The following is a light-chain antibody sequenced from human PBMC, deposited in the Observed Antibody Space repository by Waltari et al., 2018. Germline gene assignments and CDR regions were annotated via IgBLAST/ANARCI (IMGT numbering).Light chain of an antibody. CDR1: NSHLLAGSE. J-gene: IGLJ1*01. CDR2: GNS. CDR3: QSYDTVLSAYV. V-gene: IGLV1-40*01. Sequence: QSVLPQPPSVSGAPGPMFSLARTGCNSHLLAGSEVHWSQHLPGTAPRLLIYGNSNRPSGVPDRFSGSKSGTSGSLAITGLQAEDEADYYCQSYDTVLSAYVFGPGTTVTVL.